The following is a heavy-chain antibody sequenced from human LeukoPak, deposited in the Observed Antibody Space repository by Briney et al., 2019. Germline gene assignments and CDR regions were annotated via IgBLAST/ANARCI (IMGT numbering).Heavy chain of an antibody. V-gene: IGHV1-2*06. CDR3: ARTDSSGYYPYYFDY. D-gene: IGHD3-22*01. Sequence: GASVKVSCKASGYTFTGYYMHWVRQAPGQGLERMGRINPNSGGTNYAQKFQGRVTMTRDTSISTAYMELSRLRSDDTAVYYCARTDSSGYYPYYFDYWGQGTLVTVSS. CDR1: GYTFTGYY. J-gene: IGHJ4*02. CDR2: INPNSGGT.